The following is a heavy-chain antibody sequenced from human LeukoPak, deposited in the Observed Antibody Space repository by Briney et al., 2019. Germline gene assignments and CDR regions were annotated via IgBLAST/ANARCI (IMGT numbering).Heavy chain of an antibody. CDR1: GGSITISNYY. V-gene: IGHV4-39*07. D-gene: IGHD6-19*01. CDR2: INHSGST. J-gene: IGHJ4*02. CDR3: AREGGYSSGWYYFDY. Sequence: SETLSLTCTVSGGSITISNYYWSWIRQPPGKGLEWIGEINHSGSTNYNPSLKSRVTISVDTSKNQFSLKLSSVTAADTAVYYCAREGGYSSGWYYFDYWGQGTLVTVSS.